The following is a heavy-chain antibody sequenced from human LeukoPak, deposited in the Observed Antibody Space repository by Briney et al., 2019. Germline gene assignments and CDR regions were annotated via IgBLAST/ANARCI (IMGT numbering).Heavy chain of an antibody. V-gene: IGHV1-18*01. CDR1: GYTFTSYG. CDR3: ARGEGDYCSGGSCYPGYFDY. J-gene: IGHJ4*02. Sequence: GASVKVSCKASGYTFTSYGISWVRQAPGQGLEWMGWISAYNGNTNYAQKLQGRVTMTTDTSTSTAYMELRSLRSDDTAVYYCARGEGDYCSGGSCYPGYFDYWGQGTLVTVSS. CDR2: ISAYNGNT. D-gene: IGHD2-15*01.